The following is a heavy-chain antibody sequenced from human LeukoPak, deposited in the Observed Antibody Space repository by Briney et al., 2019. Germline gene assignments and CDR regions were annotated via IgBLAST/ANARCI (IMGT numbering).Heavy chain of an antibody. CDR1: GGSISSLY. D-gene: IGHD1-20*01. V-gene: IGHV4-59*01. Sequence: SETLSFTCTGSGGSISSLYWIWIRQAPGKGLVWIVYIHYSGSTTSNPSLKSRVTISVDTPKNQFSLKLSSVTAEDTAVYYCAREDNWTEENYFDYWGQGTLVTVSS. CDR3: AREDNWTEENYFDY. J-gene: IGHJ4*02. CDR2: IHYSGST.